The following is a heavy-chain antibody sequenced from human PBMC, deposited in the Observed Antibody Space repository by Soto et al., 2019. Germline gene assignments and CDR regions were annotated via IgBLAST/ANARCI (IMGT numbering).Heavy chain of an antibody. CDR1: GYTFTSYG. CDR2: ISAYNGNT. D-gene: IGHD2-15*01. CDR3: ARGNGLDVVVAATIGGNWFDP. Sequence: ASVKVSCKASGYTFTSYGISWVRQAPGQGLEWMGWISAYNGNTNYAQKLQGRVTMTTDTSTSTVSMELSSLRSEDTAVYYCARGNGLDVVVAATIGGNWFDPWGQGTLVTVSS. J-gene: IGHJ5*02. V-gene: IGHV1-18*01.